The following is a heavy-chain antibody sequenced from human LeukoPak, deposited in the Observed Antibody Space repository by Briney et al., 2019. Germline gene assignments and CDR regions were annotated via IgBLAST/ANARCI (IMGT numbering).Heavy chain of an antibody. V-gene: IGHV1-69*04. D-gene: IGHD4-17*01. J-gene: IGHJ2*01. CDR1: GGTFSSYA. CDR3: ARYDYGVTGNFDL. CDR2: IIPILGIA. Sequence: ASVKVSCKASGGTFSSYAISWVRQAPGQGLEWMGRIIPILGIANYAQKFQGRVTITADKSTSTAYMELSSLRSEDTAVYYCARYDYGVTGNFDLWGRGTLVTVSS.